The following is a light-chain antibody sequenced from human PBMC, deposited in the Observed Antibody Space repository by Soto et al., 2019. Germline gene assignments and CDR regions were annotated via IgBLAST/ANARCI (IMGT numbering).Light chain of an antibody. J-gene: IGKJ2*04. Sequence: EIELTQSPGTLSLSPGERATLSCRASQSVAGNYLAWYQRKPGQAHRLLIYGASSRATGVPDRFSGSGSGTDFTLTISGLELEDAASYFCQQYGISHMCIFGQGTKLEIK. CDR1: QSVAGNY. CDR2: GAS. CDR3: QQYGISHMCI. V-gene: IGKV3-20*01.